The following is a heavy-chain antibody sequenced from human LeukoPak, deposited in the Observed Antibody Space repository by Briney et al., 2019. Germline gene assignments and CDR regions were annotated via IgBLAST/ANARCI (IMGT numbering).Heavy chain of an antibody. CDR2: IWYDGSNK. Sequence: PGGSLRLSCAASGFTFSSYGMHWVRQAPGKGLEWVAVIWYDGSNKYYADSVKGRLTISRDNSKNTLYLQMNSLRAEDTAVYYCAREGYYYDSSGFWPDYWGQGTLVTVSS. V-gene: IGHV3-33*01. D-gene: IGHD3-22*01. J-gene: IGHJ4*02. CDR3: AREGYYYDSSGFWPDY. CDR1: GFTFSSYG.